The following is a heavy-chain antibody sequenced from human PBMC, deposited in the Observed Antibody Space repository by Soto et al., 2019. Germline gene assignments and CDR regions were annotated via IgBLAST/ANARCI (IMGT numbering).Heavy chain of an antibody. J-gene: IGHJ4*02. D-gene: IGHD3-16*02. V-gene: IGHV3-23*01. Sequence: EVQLLESGGGLVQSGGSLRLSCVASGFTFRSYAMSWVRQAPGKGLEWVSGIGGTGGATYYADSVKGRFTISRDNSKNTLYMQMNSLRAEDTAIYYCARESYGYSLGQGTLVTVSS. CDR1: GFTFRSYA. CDR3: ARESYGYS. CDR2: IGGTGGAT.